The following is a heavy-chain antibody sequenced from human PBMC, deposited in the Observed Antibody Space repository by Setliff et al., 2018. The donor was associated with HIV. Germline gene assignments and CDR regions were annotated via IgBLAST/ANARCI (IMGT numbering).Heavy chain of an antibody. V-gene: IGHV4-59*11. CDR2: AHYSGTT. CDR1: GGSSSSHY. J-gene: IGHJ4*02. CDR3: ARENGDCSGGACYFMLDS. Sequence: TSETLSLTCTVSGGSSSSHYWSWIRQPPGQGLEWIGYAHYSGTTNYNPSLKSRVTISVDASNNQFSLELRSMTAADTAVYYCARENGDCSGGACYFMLDSWGQGTRVTVSS. D-gene: IGHD2-15*01.